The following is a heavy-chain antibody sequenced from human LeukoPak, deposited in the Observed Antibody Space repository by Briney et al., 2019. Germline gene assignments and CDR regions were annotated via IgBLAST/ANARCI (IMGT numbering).Heavy chain of an antibody. CDR2: INYSGGWT. J-gene: IGHJ1*01. CDR1: GFTFSTYA. D-gene: IGHD5-24*01. Sequence: GGSLRLSCAASGFTFSTYAMSWVRQGPTKGLEWVSSINYSGGWTKYADCVKGRLTISRDNSKNTWYLEINRLRAEDTAVYYCAXSXPAXSDGYVHYFAQWGQGTLVTVSS. CDR3: AXSXPAXSDGYVHYFAQ. V-gene: IGHV3-23*05.